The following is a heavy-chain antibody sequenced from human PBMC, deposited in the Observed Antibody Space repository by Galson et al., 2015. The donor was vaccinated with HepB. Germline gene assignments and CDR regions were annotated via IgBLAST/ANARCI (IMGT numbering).Heavy chain of an antibody. D-gene: IGHD3-22*01. CDR2: IYHSGSP. CDR1: RDSISSGDYY. Sequence: TLSLTCTISRDSISSGDYYWSWIRQHPGKGLEWIGNIYHSGSPHYKPSLKSRVTISVDTSKNQFSLNLRSVTAADTAVYYCARESLYDSSGFYSIDYWGQGTLVTVSS. CDR3: ARESLYDSSGFYSIDY. V-gene: IGHV4-31*03. J-gene: IGHJ4*02.